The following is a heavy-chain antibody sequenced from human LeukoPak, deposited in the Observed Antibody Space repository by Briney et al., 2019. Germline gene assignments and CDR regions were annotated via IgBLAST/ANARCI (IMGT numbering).Heavy chain of an antibody. Sequence: GGSLRLSCAASGFTFSSYAMHWVRQAPGKGLEWVAVISYDGSNKYYADSVKGRFTISRDNSKNTLYQQMNSLRAEDTAVYYCARSYGDYVPDDYWGQGTLVTVSS. CDR2: ISYDGSNK. CDR3: ARSYGDYVPDDY. V-gene: IGHV3-30-3*01. D-gene: IGHD4-17*01. CDR1: GFTFSSYA. J-gene: IGHJ4*02.